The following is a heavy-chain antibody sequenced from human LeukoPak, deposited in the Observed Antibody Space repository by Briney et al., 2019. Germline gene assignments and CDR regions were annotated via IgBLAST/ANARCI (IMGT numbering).Heavy chain of an antibody. Sequence: PGGSLRLSCAASGFTFSSYSMNWVRQAPGKGLECIGFIRSEGYGGTTEYAASVRGRFTISRDDSKNIAYLHMNSLKTEDTAVYFCARGYSSYWYGVQAPYYFDYWGQGALVTVSS. D-gene: IGHD6-13*01. CDR2: IRSEGYGGTT. CDR1: GFTFSSYS. CDR3: ARGYSSYWYGVQAPYYFDY. V-gene: IGHV3-49*04. J-gene: IGHJ4*02.